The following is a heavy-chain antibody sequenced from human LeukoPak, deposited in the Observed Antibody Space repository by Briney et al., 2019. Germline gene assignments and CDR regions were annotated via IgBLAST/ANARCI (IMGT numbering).Heavy chain of an antibody. J-gene: IGHJ5*02. CDR2: ISWDGGST. V-gene: IGHV3-43*01. CDR3: AKDGICSGGSCYGGWFDP. CDR1: GFTFDDYT. Sequence: GGSLRLSCAASGFTFDDYTMHWVRQAPGKGLEWVSLISWDGGSTYSADSVKGRFTISRDNSKNSLYLQMNSLRTEDTALYYCAKDGICSGGSCYGGWFDPWGQGTLVTVSS. D-gene: IGHD2-15*01.